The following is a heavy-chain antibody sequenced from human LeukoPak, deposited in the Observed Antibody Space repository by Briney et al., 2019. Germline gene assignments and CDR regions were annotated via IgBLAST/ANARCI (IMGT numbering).Heavy chain of an antibody. Sequence: TGGSLRLSCAASGFTFTDAWMSWVRQVPGKGLEWVGRIKSKTDGGTADYAAPVKGRFSISRDDSKNTLYLQLNSLKTEDTAVYYCVTYGSARKFDYWGQGTLVTVSS. V-gene: IGHV3-15*01. CDR1: GFTFTDAW. CDR2: IKSKTDGGTA. D-gene: IGHD3-10*01. CDR3: VTYGSARKFDY. J-gene: IGHJ4*02.